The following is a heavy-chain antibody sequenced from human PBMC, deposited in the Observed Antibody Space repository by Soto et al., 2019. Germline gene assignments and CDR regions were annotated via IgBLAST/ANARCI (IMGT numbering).Heavy chain of an antibody. Sequence: QVQLQESGPGLLKPSQTLSLTCTVSGGSISSGGYYWSWIRQHPGTVLEWIGYSYYSGSTYYNPSLTSRVTTSVDTSKNQFALQLSSVTAADTAVSYCARGTGTMAKIDYCGQGTLVNVAA. V-gene: IGHV4-31*03. CDR3: ARGTGTMAKIDY. J-gene: IGHJ4*02. CDR2: SYYSGST. CDR1: GGSISSGGYY. D-gene: IGHD3-10*01.